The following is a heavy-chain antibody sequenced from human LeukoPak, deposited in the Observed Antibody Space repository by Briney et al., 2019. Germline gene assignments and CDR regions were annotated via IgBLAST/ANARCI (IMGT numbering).Heavy chain of an antibody. CDR1: GFTFSDYD. J-gene: IGHJ4*02. CDR2: IGTAGDT. CDR3: ARVAKERVGGVYYFDY. D-gene: IGHD1-1*01. Sequence: GSLRLSCAASGFTFSDYDMHWVRQATGKGLEWVSSIGTAGDTYYTGSVKGRFTMSRENAKDSLYLQLNSLRAGDTAVYYCARVAKERVGGVYYFDYWGQGTLVTVSS. V-gene: IGHV3-13*01.